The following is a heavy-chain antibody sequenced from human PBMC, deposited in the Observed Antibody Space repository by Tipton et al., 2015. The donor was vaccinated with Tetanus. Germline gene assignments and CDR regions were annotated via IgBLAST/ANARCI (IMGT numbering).Heavy chain of an antibody. CDR1: GGTFTNYA. V-gene: IGHV1-46*04. CDR2: IYPSDGST. J-gene: IGHJ3*01. D-gene: IGHD1-26*01. CDR3: ARDREAFDY. Sequence: QVQLVQSGAEVKKPGSSVKVSCKASGGTFTNYALSWVRQAPGQGLEWMGMIYPSDGSTSYAEKLQGRVTMTRDTPTSTVYMEMSSLRSEDTAVYYCARDREAFDYWGQGTKVTVSS.